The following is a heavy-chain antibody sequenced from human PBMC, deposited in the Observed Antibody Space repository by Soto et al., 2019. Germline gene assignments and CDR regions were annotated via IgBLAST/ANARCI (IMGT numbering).Heavy chain of an antibody. V-gene: IGHV3-7*01. CDR1: GFTFSSYW. Sequence: EVQLVESGGGLVQPGGSLRLSCAASGFTFSSYWLSWVRQAPGKGLEWVANIREDGGIEDYMDSVKGRFTISRDNARDSLYLQMNSLRVDDTAVYYCARYRFKGYFDDWGQGTLVTVSS. CDR2: IREDGGIE. CDR3: ARYRFKGYFDD. D-gene: IGHD3-3*01. J-gene: IGHJ4*02.